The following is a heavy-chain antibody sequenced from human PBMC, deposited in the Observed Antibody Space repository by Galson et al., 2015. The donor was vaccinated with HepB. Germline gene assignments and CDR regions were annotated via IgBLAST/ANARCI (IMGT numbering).Heavy chain of an antibody. V-gene: IGHV3-33*01. CDR3: ARGEFYGDRLFDY. CDR2: IWYDGSNK. J-gene: IGHJ4*02. Sequence: SLRLSCAASGFTFSSYGMHWVRQAPGKGLEWVAVIWYDGSNKYYADSVKGRFTISRDNSKNTLYLQMNSLRAEDTAVYYCARGEFYGDRLFDYWGQGTLVTVSS. CDR1: GFTFSSYG. D-gene: IGHD4-17*01.